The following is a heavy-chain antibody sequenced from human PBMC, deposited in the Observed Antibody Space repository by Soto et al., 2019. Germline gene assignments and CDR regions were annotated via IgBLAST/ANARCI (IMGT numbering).Heavy chain of an antibody. CDR1: GGSRSSGGYY. CDR2: IYYSRST. CDR3: AWSPKP. J-gene: IGHJ5*02. Sequence: QVQLQESGPGLVKPSQTLSLTCTVSGGSRSSGGYYWRWIRQHPGKGLECIGYIYYSRSTYYNPSLKSRVTISIDTSNNQVSLKLSSVTAADTAGYYCAWSPKPWGQGTLVTVSS. V-gene: IGHV4-31*03.